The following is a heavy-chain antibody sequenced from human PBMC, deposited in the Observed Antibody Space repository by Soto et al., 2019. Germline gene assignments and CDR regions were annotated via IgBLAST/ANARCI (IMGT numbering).Heavy chain of an antibody. CDR3: ARGPTMVRGDQYYYYGMDV. V-gene: IGHV1-18*01. CDR2: ISAYNGNT. CDR1: GYTFTSYG. D-gene: IGHD3-10*01. J-gene: IGHJ6*02. Sequence: ASVKVSCKASGYTFTSYGISWVRQAPGQGLEWMGWISAYNGNTNYAQKLQGRVTMTTDTSTSTAYMELRSLRSDDTAVYYCARGPTMVRGDQYYYYGMDVWGQGTTVTVSS.